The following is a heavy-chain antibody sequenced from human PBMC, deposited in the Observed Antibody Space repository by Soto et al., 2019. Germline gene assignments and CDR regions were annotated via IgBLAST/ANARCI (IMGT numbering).Heavy chain of an antibody. Sequence: ASVKVSCKASGYTFTGYYMHWVRQAPGQGLEWMGWINPNSGGTNYAQKFQGWVTMTRDTSISTAYMELSRLRSDGTAVYYCARASRYCSGGSCYPDAFDIWGQGTMVTVSS. CDR1: GYTFTGYY. D-gene: IGHD2-15*01. CDR2: INPNSGGT. J-gene: IGHJ3*02. CDR3: ARASRYCSGGSCYPDAFDI. V-gene: IGHV1-2*04.